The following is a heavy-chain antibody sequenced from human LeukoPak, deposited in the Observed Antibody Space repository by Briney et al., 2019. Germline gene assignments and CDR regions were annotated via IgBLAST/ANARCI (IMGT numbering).Heavy chain of an antibody. CDR1: GLTFSNYA. Sequence: GGSLRLSCATSGLTFSNYAMSWVRQAPGKGLEWVAFISYDGSYKYYADSVKGRFTISRDNSKNTLYLQMNSLRAEDTALYYRAKASSGYDSHYYSGMDVWGQGTAATV. D-gene: IGHD5-12*01. V-gene: IGHV3-30*18. CDR2: ISYDGSYK. CDR3: AKASSGYDSHYYSGMDV. J-gene: IGHJ6*02.